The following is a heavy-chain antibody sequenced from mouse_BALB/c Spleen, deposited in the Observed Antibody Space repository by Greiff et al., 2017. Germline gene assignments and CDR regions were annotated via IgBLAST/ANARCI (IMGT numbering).Heavy chain of an antibody. CDR2: ISYDGSN. CDR1: GYSITSGYY. D-gene: IGHD1-1*01. V-gene: IGHV3-6*02. CDR3: AIITTWYFDV. Sequence: EVKLQESGPGLVKPSQSLSLTCSVTGYSITSGYYWNWIRQFPGNKLEWMGYISYDGSNNYNPSLKNRISITRDTSKNQFFLKLNSVTTEDTATYYCAIITTWYFDVWGAGTTVTVSS. J-gene: IGHJ1*01.